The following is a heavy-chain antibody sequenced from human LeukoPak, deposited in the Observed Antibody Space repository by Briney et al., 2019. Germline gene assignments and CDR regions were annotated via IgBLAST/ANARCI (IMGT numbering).Heavy chain of an antibody. Sequence: PSETLSLTCTVSGGSVSSGNYYWSWIRQPPGKGLEWIGYIYYSGSTNYNPSLKSRVIISVDTSKNQFSLKLSSVTAADTAVYYCARAPFDYYDSSGYPDYWGQGTLVTVSS. V-gene: IGHV4-61*01. D-gene: IGHD3-22*01. CDR1: GGSVSSGNYY. CDR2: IYYSGST. CDR3: ARAPFDYYDSSGYPDY. J-gene: IGHJ4*02.